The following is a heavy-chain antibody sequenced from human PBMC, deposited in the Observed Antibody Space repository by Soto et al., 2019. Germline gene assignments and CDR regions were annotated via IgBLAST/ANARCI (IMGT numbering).Heavy chain of an antibody. V-gene: IGHV3-33*01. CDR2: IWYDGSNK. J-gene: IGHJ6*02. CDR1: GFTFSSYG. Sequence: PGGSLRLSCAASGFTFSSYGMHWVRQAPGKGLEWVAFIWYDGSNKYYADSVKGRFTISRDNSKNTLYLQMNSLRAEDTAVYYCARDRQGYCRSTSCSTPDYYYGMDVWGQGTTVTVSS. D-gene: IGHD2-2*01. CDR3: ARDRQGYCRSTSCSTPDYYYGMDV.